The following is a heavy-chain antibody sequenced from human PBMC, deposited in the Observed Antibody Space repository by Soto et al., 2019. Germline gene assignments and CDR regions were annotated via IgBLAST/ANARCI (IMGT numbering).Heavy chain of an antibody. Sequence: QLQLQESGPGLVKPSETLSLICTVSGGSISSSSYYWGWIRQPPGKGLEWIGSIYYSGSTYYNPSLKSRVTISVDTSKNQFSLKLSSVTAADTAVYYCARRGYCSGGSCYQDAFDIWGQGTMVTVSS. V-gene: IGHV4-39*01. J-gene: IGHJ3*02. D-gene: IGHD2-15*01. CDR1: GGSISSSSYY. CDR2: IYYSGST. CDR3: ARRGYCSGGSCYQDAFDI.